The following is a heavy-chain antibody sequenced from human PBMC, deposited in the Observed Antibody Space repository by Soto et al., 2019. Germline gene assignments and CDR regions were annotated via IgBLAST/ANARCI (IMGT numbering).Heavy chain of an antibody. CDR1: GCTFSSYE. J-gene: IGHJ4*02. V-gene: IGHV1-8*01. CDR3: VRSRYCPNGVCYFGDFEY. Sequence: QVQLVQSGAEVTKPGASVKVSCKASGCTFSSYEINWVRQATGQGLEWMGWMKPTSGNTGYAQKFQGRVTMARDTSISTAYLELSSLRSEDTAVYYCVRSRYCPNGVCYFGDFEYRCQGPLVTVSS. D-gene: IGHD2-8*01. CDR2: MKPTSGNT.